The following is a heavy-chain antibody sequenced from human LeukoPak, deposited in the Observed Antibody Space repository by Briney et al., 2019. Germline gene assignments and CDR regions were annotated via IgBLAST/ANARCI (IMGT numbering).Heavy chain of an antibody. V-gene: IGHV3-23*01. D-gene: IGHD3-9*01. J-gene: IGHJ4*02. CDR3: SKDALVTRVFDD. Sequence: AGVNIRLSCAASGFTFCSYAMIWVAQAPGMELEWVSAISGGGGSTYYADSVKGRFTISRDNSKNTLYVQMNSLRAEDTAVYYWSKDALVTRVFDDWGQGTLVTVSS. CDR2: ISGGGGST. CDR1: GFTFCSYA.